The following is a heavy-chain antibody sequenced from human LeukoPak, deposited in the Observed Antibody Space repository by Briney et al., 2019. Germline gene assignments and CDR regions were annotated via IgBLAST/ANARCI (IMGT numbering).Heavy chain of an antibody. Sequence: GASVKVSCKASGGTFSSYAISWVRQAPGQGLEWMGRIIPILGIANYAQKFQGRVTITADKSTSTAYMELSSLRSEDTAVYYCARERGYYDSSGYIDYWGQGTLVTVSS. CDR1: GGTFSSYA. V-gene: IGHV1-69*04. D-gene: IGHD3-22*01. J-gene: IGHJ4*02. CDR3: ARERGYYDSSGYIDY. CDR2: IIPILGIA.